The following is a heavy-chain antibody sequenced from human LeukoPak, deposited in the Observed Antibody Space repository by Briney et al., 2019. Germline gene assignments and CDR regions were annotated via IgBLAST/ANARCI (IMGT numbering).Heavy chain of an antibody. CDR1: GFTFIDYD. CDR2: IGIRGDT. V-gene: IGHV3-13*01. Sequence: GGSLRLSCAASGFTFIDYDMHWVCQVIGKGPEWVSAIGIRGDTHYSGSVKGRFTISRENAESSLYLQMNSLRAEDTAVYYCARGGIQVSGIDEFDYWGQGTLVTVSS. CDR3: ARGGIQVSGIDEFDY. D-gene: IGHD6-19*01. J-gene: IGHJ4*02.